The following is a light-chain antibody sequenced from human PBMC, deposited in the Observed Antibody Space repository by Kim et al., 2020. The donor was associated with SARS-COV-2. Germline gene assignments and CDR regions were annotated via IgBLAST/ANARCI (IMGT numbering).Light chain of an antibody. CDR3: QQYNNWPPIT. Sequence: SPGERATLPCRASQSVSSNLAWYQQKPGQAPRLLIYGASTRATGIPAMFSGSGSGTEFTLTISSLQSEDFAVYYCQQYNNWPPITFGQGTRLEIK. J-gene: IGKJ5*01. V-gene: IGKV3-15*01. CDR2: GAS. CDR1: QSVSSN.